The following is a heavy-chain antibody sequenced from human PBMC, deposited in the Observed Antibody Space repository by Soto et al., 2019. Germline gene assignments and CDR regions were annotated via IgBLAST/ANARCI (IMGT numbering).Heavy chain of an antibody. V-gene: IGHV3-23*01. D-gene: IGHD3-22*01. J-gene: IGHJ4*02. CDR1: GLSFSSLA. Sequence: GGSLRLSCAASGLSFSSLAMSWVRQAPGKGLEWVSSISGRGVDTLYADSVKGRFTISRDNSRNTLYLQVNSLRAEDTAVYYCAKDQTVVTIFDYSGQVTFLTVSS. CDR3: AKDQTVVTIFDY. CDR2: ISGRGVDT.